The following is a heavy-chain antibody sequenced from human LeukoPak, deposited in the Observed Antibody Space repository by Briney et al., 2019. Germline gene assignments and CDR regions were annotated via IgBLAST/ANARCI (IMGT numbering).Heavy chain of an antibody. CDR1: GYTFTSYG. D-gene: IGHD6-25*01. V-gene: IGHV1-18*01. CDR2: ISAYNGNT. Sequence: GASVKVSCKASGYTFTSYGISWVRQAPGQGLEWMGWISAYNGNTNYAQKLQGRVTMTTDTSTSTAYMELRSLRSDDTAVYYCASGRPPSGRNYNYMDVWGKGTTVTVSS. CDR3: ASGRPPSGRNYNYMDV. J-gene: IGHJ6*03.